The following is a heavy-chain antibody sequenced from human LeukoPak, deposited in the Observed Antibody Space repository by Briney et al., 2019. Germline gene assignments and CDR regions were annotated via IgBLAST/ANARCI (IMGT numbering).Heavy chain of an antibody. CDR3: ARELITFSEYYYYGMDV. CDR2: ISSSSSTI. V-gene: IGHV3-48*01. J-gene: IGHJ6*02. CDR1: GFTFSSYS. D-gene: IGHD3-3*02. Sequence: GGSLRLSCAASGFTFSSYSMNWVRQAPGKGLEWVSYISSSSSTIYYADSVKGRFTISRDNAKNSLYLQMNSLRAEDTAVYYCARELITFSEYYYYGMDVWGQGTTVTVSS.